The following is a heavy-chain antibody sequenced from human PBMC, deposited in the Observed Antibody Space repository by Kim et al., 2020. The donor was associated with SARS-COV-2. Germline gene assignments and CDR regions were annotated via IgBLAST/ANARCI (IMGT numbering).Heavy chain of an antibody. D-gene: IGHD2-15*01. CDR2: ISSKGGST. J-gene: IGHJ4*03. CDR1: GFTFSSYA. CDR3: VDFAVVENSYGSCGGCY. Sequence: GGSLRLSCSASGFTFSSYAMNWVRRAPGKGLEYVSAISSKGGSTSYTDSVKGKFSISRDNYKKTLYLQMRSLSAKNTAVSVFVDFAVVENSYGSCGGCY. V-gene: IGHV3-64D*09.